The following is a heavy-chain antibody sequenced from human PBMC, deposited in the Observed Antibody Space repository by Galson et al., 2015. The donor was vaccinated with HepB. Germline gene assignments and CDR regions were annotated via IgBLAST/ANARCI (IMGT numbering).Heavy chain of an antibody. Sequence: SLRLSCAASGFSVRSNHMSWVRQAPGKGLEWVSVIYSAGTTYYADSVKGRFTISRDNSKKTLYLQMNSLRAEDTAVYYCARDSGAAPRHYYYYMDVWGKGTTVTVSS. CDR3: ARDSGAAPRHYYYYMDV. D-gene: IGHD6-13*01. J-gene: IGHJ6*03. CDR2: IYSAGTT. CDR1: GFSVRSNH. V-gene: IGHV3-53*01.